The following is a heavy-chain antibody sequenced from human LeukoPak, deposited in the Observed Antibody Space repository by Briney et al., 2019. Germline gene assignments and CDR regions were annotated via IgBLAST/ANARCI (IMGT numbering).Heavy chain of an antibody. CDR1: GFTFSSYS. CDR3: ARDRGGSYSAIDY. Sequence: GGSLRLSCAASGFTFSSYSLNWVRQAPGKGLEWVSFISSSSITIYYADSVKGRFTISRDNAEKSLYLQMNSPRAEDTAVYYCARDRGGSYSAIDYWGQGTLVTVSS. CDR2: ISSSSITI. D-gene: IGHD2-15*01. V-gene: IGHV3-48*04. J-gene: IGHJ4*02.